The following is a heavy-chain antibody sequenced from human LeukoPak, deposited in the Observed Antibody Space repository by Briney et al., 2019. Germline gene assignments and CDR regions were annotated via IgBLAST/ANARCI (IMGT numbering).Heavy chain of an antibody. J-gene: IGHJ4*02. CDR1: GFIVSSNH. Sequence: PGGSVSLSCAACGFIVSSNHMSWVGQARGKGLEWVSVIYSGGSTDYADSVKGRFTISRDILKNTLYLQMNSLRAEDTAVYYCARGPAGYNWGQGTLVTVSS. V-gene: IGHV3-53*01. CDR2: IYSGGST. CDR3: ARGPAGYN. D-gene: IGHD1-1*01.